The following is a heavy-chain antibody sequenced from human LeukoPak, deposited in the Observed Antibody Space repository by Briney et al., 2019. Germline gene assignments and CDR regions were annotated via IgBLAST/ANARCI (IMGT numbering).Heavy chain of an antibody. CDR2: INHSGST. V-gene: IGHV4-34*01. D-gene: IGHD2-2*03. CDR3: ARGLDIVVVPAAVFMDV. CDR1: GGSFSGYY. J-gene: IGHJ6*03. Sequence: SETLSLTCAVSGGSFSGYYWSWIRQPPGKGLEWIGEINHSGSTTYNPSPKSRVTISVDTSKNQFSLKLSSVTAADTAVYYCARGLDIVVVPAAVFMDVWGKGTTVTVSS.